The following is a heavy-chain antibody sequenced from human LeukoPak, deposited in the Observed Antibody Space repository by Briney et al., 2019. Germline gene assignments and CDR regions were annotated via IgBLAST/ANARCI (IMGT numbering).Heavy chain of an antibody. CDR1: GGSISSYY. CDR2: IYYSGST. Sequence: SETLSLTCTVSGGSISSYYWSWIRQPPGKGLEWIGYIYYSGSTNYNPSLKSRVTISVDTSKNQFSLKLSSVTAADTAVYYCARHFSGGNQLYFDNWGQGTLVTVSS. J-gene: IGHJ4*02. V-gene: IGHV4-59*08. CDR3: ARHFSGGNQLYFDN. D-gene: IGHD2-15*01.